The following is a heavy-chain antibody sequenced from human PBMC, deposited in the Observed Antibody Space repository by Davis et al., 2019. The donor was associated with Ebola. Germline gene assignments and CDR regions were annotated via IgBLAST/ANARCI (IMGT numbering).Heavy chain of an antibody. J-gene: IGHJ4*02. CDR3: VRDLDWAFDY. Sequence: LSLTCTVSGGSIRTHYWSWIRQSPGKGLEWISHIRGKSDYITYSDSVKGRFTISRDNAKDSLYLQLNSLRDDDTAMYYCVRDLDWAFDYWGQGTLVTVSS. D-gene: IGHD3-9*01. V-gene: IGHV3-11*05. CDR2: IRGKSDYI. CDR1: GGSIRTHY.